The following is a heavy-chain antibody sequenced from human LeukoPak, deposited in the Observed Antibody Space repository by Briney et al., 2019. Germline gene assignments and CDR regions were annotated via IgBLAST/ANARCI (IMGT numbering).Heavy chain of an antibody. J-gene: IGHJ4*02. CDR2: IYYSGST. D-gene: IGHD3-22*01. V-gene: IGHV4-31*03. CDR3: ARGGPGYDSRPDGY. Sequence: SETLSLTCTVSGGSISSGGYYWSWIRQHPGKGLEWIGYIYYSGSTYYNPSLKSRVTISVDTSKNQFSLKLSSVTAADTAVYYCARGGPGYDSRPDGYWGQGTLVTVSS. CDR1: GGSISSGGYY.